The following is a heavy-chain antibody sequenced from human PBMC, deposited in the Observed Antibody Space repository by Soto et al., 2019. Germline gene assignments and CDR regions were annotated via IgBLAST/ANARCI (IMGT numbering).Heavy chain of an antibody. Sequence: SETLSLTCAVYGGSFSGYYWSWIRQPPGKGLEWIGEINHSGSTNYNPSLKSRVTISVDTSKNQFSLKLSSVIAADTAVYYCARYGSGSTNHWGQGTLVTVSS. D-gene: IGHD3-10*01. CDR2: INHSGST. CDR3: ARYGSGSTNH. J-gene: IGHJ1*01. V-gene: IGHV4-34*01. CDR1: GGSFSGYY.